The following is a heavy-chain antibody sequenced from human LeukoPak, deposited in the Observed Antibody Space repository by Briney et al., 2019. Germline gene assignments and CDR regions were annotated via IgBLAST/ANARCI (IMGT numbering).Heavy chain of an antibody. J-gene: IGHJ4*02. CDR3: AREDSSSSRELDY. Sequence: SVKVSCKASGGTFSSYAISWVRQAPGQGLEWMGRIIPILGIANYAQKFQGRVTITADKSTSTAYMELSSLRSEDTAVYYCAREDSSSSRELDYWGQGTLVTVSS. CDR2: IIPILGIA. V-gene: IGHV1-69*04. CDR1: GGTFSSYA. D-gene: IGHD6-13*01.